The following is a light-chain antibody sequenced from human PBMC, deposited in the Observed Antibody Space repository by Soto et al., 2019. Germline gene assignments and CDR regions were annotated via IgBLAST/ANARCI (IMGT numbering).Light chain of an antibody. Sequence: EVVLKQSPATLSLSQGDRATLSCRASQSVSSHFAWYQQKSGQAPRLLISDASKRATGIPARFSGSGSGTDFTLTISSLEPEDFAVYYCQQRINWPPFCQGRRPAI. J-gene: IGKJ5*01. CDR2: DAS. CDR1: QSVSSH. CDR3: QQRINWPP. V-gene: IGKV3-11*01.